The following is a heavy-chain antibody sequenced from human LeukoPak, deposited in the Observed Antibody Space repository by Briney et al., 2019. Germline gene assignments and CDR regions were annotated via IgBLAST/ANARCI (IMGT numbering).Heavy chain of an antibody. CDR2: IYYTGST. V-gene: IGHV4-39*01. Sequence: KSSETLSLTCTVSGVSISSSTYYWGWIRQPPGKGLEWIGSIYYTGSTYYNPSLKSRVTISVDTSKNQFSLKLSSVSAADTAVYYCASSPGTASSWYHHDYWGQGTLVTVSS. D-gene: IGHD6-13*01. J-gene: IGHJ4*02. CDR3: ASSPGTASSWYHHDY. CDR1: GVSISSSTYY.